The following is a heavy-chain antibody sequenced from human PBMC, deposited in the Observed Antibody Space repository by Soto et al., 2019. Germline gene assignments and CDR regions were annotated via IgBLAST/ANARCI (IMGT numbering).Heavy chain of an antibody. CDR1: GGGFSTYA. D-gene: IGHD4-17*01. J-gene: IGHJ4*02. Sequence: QVQLVQSGAEVKKPGSSVKVSCKASGGGFSTYAITWVRQAPGQGLEWMGGITPIFDTTNYAQKFQGRVTITADESTTTVHMELTSLRSEDTAVYYGATGGTTVTRRFDYWGQGTLVTVSS. V-gene: IGHV1-69*01. CDR3: ATGGTTVTRRFDY. CDR2: ITPIFDTT.